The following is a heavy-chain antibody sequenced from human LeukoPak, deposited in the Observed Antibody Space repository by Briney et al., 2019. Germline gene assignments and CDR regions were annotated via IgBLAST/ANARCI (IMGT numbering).Heavy chain of an antibody. CDR2: ISAYNGNT. CDR3: ARDPVTGTTPSPNYGMDV. J-gene: IGHJ6*02. CDR1: GYTFTSYG. Sequence: GASVKVSCKASGYTFTSYGISWVRQAPGQGLEWMGWISAYNGNTNYAQKLQGRVTMTTDTSTRTAYMELRSLRSDDTAVYYCARDPVTGTTPSPNYGMDVWGQGTTVTVSS. V-gene: IGHV1-18*01. D-gene: IGHD1-20*01.